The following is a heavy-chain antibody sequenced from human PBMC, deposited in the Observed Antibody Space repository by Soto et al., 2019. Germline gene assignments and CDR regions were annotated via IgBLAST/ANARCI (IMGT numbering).Heavy chain of an antibody. Sequence: GGSLRLSCVASGFTFSSYSMSWVRQAPGKGLEWVANIKQDGSEKYYVDSVKGRFTISRDNAKNSLCLQMNSLRAEDTAVYYCARGRGVDSWGQGTLVTVSS. V-gene: IGHV3-7*01. CDR3: ARGRGVDS. J-gene: IGHJ4*02. CDR1: GFTFSSYS. CDR2: IKQDGSEK.